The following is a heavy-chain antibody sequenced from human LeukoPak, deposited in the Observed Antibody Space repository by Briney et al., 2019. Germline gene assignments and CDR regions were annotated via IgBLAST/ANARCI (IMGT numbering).Heavy chain of an antibody. CDR1: GFTFSSYA. CDR3: AKDSYYDTSGYEFDY. CDR2: ISGSGGTT. D-gene: IGHD3-22*01. J-gene: IGHJ4*02. V-gene: IGHV3-23*01. Sequence: GESLRLSCVASGFTFSSYAMSWVRQAPGKGLEWVSGISGSGGTTYYADSVKGRFTMSRDNSKNTLYLQMNSLRAEDTAVYYCAKDSYYDTSGYEFDYWGQGILVTVSS.